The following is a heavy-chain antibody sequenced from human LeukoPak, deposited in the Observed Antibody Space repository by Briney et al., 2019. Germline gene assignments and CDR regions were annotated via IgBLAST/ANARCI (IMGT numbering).Heavy chain of an antibody. CDR3: GRAKVGYSSSWYTSDY. J-gene: IGHJ4*02. CDR1: GGSISSYY. Sequence: SETLSLTCTVSGGSISSYYWSWIRQPPGKGLEWIGYIYYSGSTNYNPFLKSRVTISVDTSKNQFSLKLSSVTAADTAVYYCGRAKVGYSSSWYTSDYWGQGTLVTVSS. D-gene: IGHD6-13*01. V-gene: IGHV4-59*01. CDR2: IYYSGST.